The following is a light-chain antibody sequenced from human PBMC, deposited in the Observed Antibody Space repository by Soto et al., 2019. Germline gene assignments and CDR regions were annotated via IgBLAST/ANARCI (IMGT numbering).Light chain of an antibody. CDR3: QEYAASPRT. Sequence: EVVLTQSPGTLSLSPRERATLSCRASQSVSNNYLAWYQHKTGQAPRLLIYGASNRAPGIPDRFSGSGSRPDFTLTISRLEHEDFADYYCQEYAASPRTLGHGTLVEVK. CDR1: QSVSNNY. V-gene: IGKV3-20*01. CDR2: GAS. J-gene: IGKJ1*01.